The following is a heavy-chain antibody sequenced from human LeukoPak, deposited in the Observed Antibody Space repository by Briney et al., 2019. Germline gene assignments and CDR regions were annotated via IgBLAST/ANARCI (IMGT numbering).Heavy chain of an antibody. CDR1: GGSISSYY. V-gene: IGHV4-59*04. Sequence: SETLSLTCTVSGGSISSYYWSWIRQPPGKGLEWIGYIYYSGSTYYNPSLKSRVTISVDTSKNQFSLKLSSVTAADTAVYYCASTKRITMLRGAFDIWGQGTMVTVSS. J-gene: IGHJ3*02. CDR3: ASTKRITMLRGAFDI. D-gene: IGHD3-10*02. CDR2: IYYSGST.